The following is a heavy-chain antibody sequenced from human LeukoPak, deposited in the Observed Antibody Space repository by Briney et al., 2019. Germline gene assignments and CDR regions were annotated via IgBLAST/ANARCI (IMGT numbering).Heavy chain of an antibody. D-gene: IGHD2-2*01. J-gene: IGHJ4*02. CDR1: GGSFSGYY. V-gene: IGHV4-34*01. CDR3: ARTTLGYCSSTSSCRGYFDY. CDR2: INHSGST. Sequence: SETLSLTCAVYGGSFSGYYWSWIRQPPGKGLEWIGEINHSGSTNYNPSLKSRVTISVDTSKNQFSLKLSSVTAADTAVYYCARTTLGYCSSTSSCRGYFDYWGQGTLVTVSS.